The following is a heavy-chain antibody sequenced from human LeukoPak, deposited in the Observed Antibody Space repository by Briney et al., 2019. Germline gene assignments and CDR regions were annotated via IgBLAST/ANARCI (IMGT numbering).Heavy chain of an antibody. Sequence: GGSLRLSCAASGFTFSSYWMHWVRHAPGKGRGWVSRINSDGSSTSYADSVKGRFTISRDNAKNTLYLQMNSLRAEDTAVYYCASFYGAFDYWGQGTLVTVSS. V-gene: IGHV3-74*01. CDR3: ASFYGAFDY. CDR1: GFTFSSYW. CDR2: INSDGSST. D-gene: IGHD4-17*01. J-gene: IGHJ4*02.